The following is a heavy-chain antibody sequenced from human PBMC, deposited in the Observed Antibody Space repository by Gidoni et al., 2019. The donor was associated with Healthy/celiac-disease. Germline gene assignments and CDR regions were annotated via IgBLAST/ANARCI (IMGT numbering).Heavy chain of an antibody. V-gene: IGHV4-34*01. Sequence: QVQLQQWGAGLFKPSETLSITCAVYGGSFSGYYWSWTRQPPGKGLEWIGEIHHSGSTNYNPSLKSRVTISVDTSKNQFSLKLSSVTAADTAVYYCARGGYGGNTRFGYWGQGTLVTVSS. J-gene: IGHJ4*02. CDR1: GGSFSGYY. CDR2: IHHSGST. D-gene: IGHD4-17*01. CDR3: ARGGYGGNTRFGY.